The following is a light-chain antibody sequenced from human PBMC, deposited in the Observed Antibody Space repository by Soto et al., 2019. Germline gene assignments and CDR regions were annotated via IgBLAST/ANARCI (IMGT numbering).Light chain of an antibody. V-gene: IGLV2-23*01. CDR1: SSDVGNYNL. J-gene: IGLJ3*02. Sequence: QSALTQPASVSGSPGQSITISCTGTSSDVGNYNLVSWYQQYPGKAPKLMIYEGGKRPSGVPDRFSGSKSGNTASLTISGLQAEDEADFYCCSYAGSYTWVFGGGTQLTVL. CDR2: EGG. CDR3: CSYAGSYTWV.